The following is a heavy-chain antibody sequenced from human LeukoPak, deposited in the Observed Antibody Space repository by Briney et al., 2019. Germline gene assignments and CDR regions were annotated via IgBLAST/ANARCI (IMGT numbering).Heavy chain of an antibody. CDR1: GGSISSYY. V-gene: IGHV4-59*12. D-gene: IGHD4-17*01. Sequence: SETLSLTCTVSGGSISSYYWSWTRQPPGKGPEWIGYIYYSGSTYYNPSLKSRVTISVDTSRNHFSLKLSSVTAADTAVYYCATDVGDYGPIDAFDIWGQGTMVTVSS. J-gene: IGHJ3*02. CDR2: IYYSGST. CDR3: ATDVGDYGPIDAFDI.